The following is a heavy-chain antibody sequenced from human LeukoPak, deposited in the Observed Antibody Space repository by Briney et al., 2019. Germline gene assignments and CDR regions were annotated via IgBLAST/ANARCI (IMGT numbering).Heavy chain of an antibody. CDR3: ARSPSWSSSWYDY. D-gene: IGHD6-13*01. V-gene: IGHV1-2*02. CDR1: GYTFTGYY. Sequence: GASVKVPCKASGYTFTGYYMHWVRQAPGQGLEWMGWINPNSGGTNYAQKFQGRVTMTRGTSISTAYMELSRLRSDDTAVYYCARSPSWSSSWYDYWGQGTLVTVSS. CDR2: INPNSGGT. J-gene: IGHJ4*02.